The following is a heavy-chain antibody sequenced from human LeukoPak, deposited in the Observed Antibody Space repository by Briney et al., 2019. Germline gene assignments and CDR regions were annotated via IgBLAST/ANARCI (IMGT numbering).Heavy chain of an antibody. D-gene: IGHD6-19*01. CDR2: INPNSGGT. CDR3: ARDEDSSGWSHYYYYYMDV. Sequence: GASVKVSCKASGYTFTGYYMHWVRQAPGQGLEWMGRINPNSGGTNYAQKFQGRVTMTRDTSISTAYMELSRLRYDDTAVYCCARDEDSSGWSHYYYYYMDVWGKGTTVTVS. V-gene: IGHV1-2*06. CDR1: GYTFTGYY. J-gene: IGHJ6*03.